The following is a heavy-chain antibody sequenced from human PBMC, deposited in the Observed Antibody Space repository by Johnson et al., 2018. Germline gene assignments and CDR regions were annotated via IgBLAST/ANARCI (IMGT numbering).Heavy chain of an antibody. V-gene: IGHV3-9*01. CDR2: ISWNSGSI. CDR3: AKDGQIAAAVKYYYGMDV. D-gene: IGHD6-13*01. Sequence: VQLVESGGGLVQPGRSLRLSCAASGFTFDDYAMHWVRQAPGTGLEWVSGISWNSGSIGYADSVTGRFTISRDTAKNSLYLQMNRLRAEETALYYCAKDGQIAAAVKYYYGMDVGGQGTTVTVSS. CDR1: GFTFDDYA. J-gene: IGHJ6*02.